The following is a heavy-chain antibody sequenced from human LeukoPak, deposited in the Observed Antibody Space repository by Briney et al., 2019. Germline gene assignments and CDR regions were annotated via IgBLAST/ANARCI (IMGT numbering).Heavy chain of an antibody. CDR3: ARGGLQEHAFDI. CDR2: ISKSGST. V-gene: IGHV4-31*03. D-gene: IGHD4-11*01. J-gene: IGHJ3*02. CDR1: GGSISSGVYY. Sequence: SQTLSLTCTVSGGSISSGVYYWTWIRQHPGKGLEWIGYISKSGSTLYNPSLKSRVTTSVDASKNQFSLKLSSVTAADTAVYYCARGGLQEHAFDIWGQGTMVTVSS.